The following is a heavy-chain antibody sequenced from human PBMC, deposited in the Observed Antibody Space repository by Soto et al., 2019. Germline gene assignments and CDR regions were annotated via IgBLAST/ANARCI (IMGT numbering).Heavy chain of an antibody. J-gene: IGHJ4*02. Sequence: ASETPSLTCGVSGGSPSRGGYLWGWLRPPPGKGLEWIGYIYHSGSTYYNPSLKSRVTISVDRSKNQFSLKLSSVTAADTAVYYCASAGGLGAVAADYWGQGTLVTVSS. CDR2: IYHSGST. V-gene: IGHV4-30-2*01. CDR3: ASAGGLGAVAADY. CDR1: GGSPSRGGYL. D-gene: IGHD6-19*01.